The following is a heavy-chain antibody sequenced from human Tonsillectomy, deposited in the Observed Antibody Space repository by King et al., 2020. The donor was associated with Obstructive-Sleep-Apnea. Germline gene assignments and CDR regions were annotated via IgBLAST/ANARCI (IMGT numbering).Heavy chain of an antibody. CDR3: AIDYDGSGYYRRYYYYGMDV. D-gene: IGHD3-22*01. J-gene: IGHJ6*02. CDR2: ISGGGGST. V-gene: IGHV3-23*04. Sequence: VQLVESGGGLVQPGGSLRLSCAASGFTFSSYAMNWVRQAPGKGLEWVSTISGGGGSTYFADSVKGRFTISRDNSKNTLYLQMNSLRAEDTAVYYCAIDYDGSGYYRRYYYYGMDVWGRGTTVTVSS. CDR1: GFTFSSYA.